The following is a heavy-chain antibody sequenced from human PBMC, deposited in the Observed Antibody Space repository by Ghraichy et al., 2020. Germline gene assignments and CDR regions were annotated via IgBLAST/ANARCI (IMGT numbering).Heavy chain of an antibody. D-gene: IGHD5-18*01. Sequence: SETLSLTCTVSGGSISTYYWSWIRQPPGKGLEWIGYIYYSGSSNYNPSLKSRVTTSVDASKNQFSLKLSSVTAADTAVYYCARDGYSYAEGDAFDIWGQGTMVTVSS. CDR3: ARDGYSYAEGDAFDI. CDR2: IYYSGSS. V-gene: IGHV4-59*01. CDR1: GGSISTYY. J-gene: IGHJ3*02.